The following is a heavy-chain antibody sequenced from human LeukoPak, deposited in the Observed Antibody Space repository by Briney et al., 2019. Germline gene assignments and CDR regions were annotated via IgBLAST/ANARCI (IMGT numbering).Heavy chain of an antibody. Sequence: GGSLRLSFAASGITFGNNWMDSVRQGPGKGLVWISRINSDGGGAIYADSVKGRFTVSRDNAKNTLYLQMNSLRAEDTAVYYCARDVPHNWFDTWGQGNLVTVSS. CDR1: GITFGNNW. J-gene: IGHJ5*02. CDR2: INSDGGGA. CDR3: ARDVPHNWFDT. V-gene: IGHV3-74*01.